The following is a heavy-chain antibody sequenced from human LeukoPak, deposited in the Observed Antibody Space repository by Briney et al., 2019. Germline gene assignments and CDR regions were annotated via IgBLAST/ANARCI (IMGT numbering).Heavy chain of an antibody. CDR3: AREPRPYSYDSSGPKGYFPH. Sequence: ASVNVSCKASGYTFTSYYMHWVRQAPGQGREWMGIINPSGGSTSYAQKFQGRVTMPRDTSTSTVYMELSSPRSEDTDVYYCAREPRPYSYDSSGPKGYFPHWGPGTLVTVSS. CDR1: GYTFTSYY. D-gene: IGHD3-22*01. J-gene: IGHJ1*01. V-gene: IGHV1-46*01. CDR2: INPSGGST.